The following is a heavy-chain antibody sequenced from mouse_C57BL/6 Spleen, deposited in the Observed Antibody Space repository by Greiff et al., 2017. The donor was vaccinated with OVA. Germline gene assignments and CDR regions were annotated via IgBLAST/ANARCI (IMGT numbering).Heavy chain of an antibody. V-gene: IGHV5-16*01. J-gene: IGHJ2*01. D-gene: IGHD1-1*01. CDR3: AREDYGAGYFDY. Sequence: EVKLVESEGGLVQPGSSMKLSCTASGFTFSDYYMAWVRQVPEKGLEWVANINYDGSSTYYLDSLKSRFIISRDNAKNILYLQMSSLKSEDTATYYCAREDYGAGYFDYWGQGTTLTVSS. CDR2: INYDGSST. CDR1: GFTFSDYY.